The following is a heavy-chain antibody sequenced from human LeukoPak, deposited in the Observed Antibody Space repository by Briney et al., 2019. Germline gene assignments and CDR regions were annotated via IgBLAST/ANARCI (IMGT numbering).Heavy chain of an antibody. J-gene: IGHJ4*02. CDR2: IYYSGST. V-gene: IGHV4-59*11. Sequence: SETLSLTCAVYGGSFSGHYWSWIRQPPGKGLEWIGYIYYSGSTNYNPSLKSRVTISVDTSKNQFSLKLSSVTAADTAVYYCARIYYDILTGYYTYFDYWGQGTLVTVSS. D-gene: IGHD3-9*01. CDR1: GGSFSGHY. CDR3: ARIYYDILTGYYTYFDY.